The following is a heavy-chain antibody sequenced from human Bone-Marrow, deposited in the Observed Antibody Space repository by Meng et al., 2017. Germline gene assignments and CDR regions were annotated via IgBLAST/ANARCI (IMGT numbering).Heavy chain of an antibody. Sequence: QVQGQQWGAGLVKPSESLALTCAFYGGSFSAYDWSWIRQPPGKGLEWLGQINHSGSTNDNPSLKSRVTISIDTSRNQLSLKLSSVTAADTAVYYCRLAYCMGDCVDYWGQGTLVTVSS. CDR2: INHSGST. V-gene: IGHV4-34*01. D-gene: IGHD2-21*01. CDR3: RLAYCMGDCVDY. J-gene: IGHJ4*02. CDR1: GGSFSAYD.